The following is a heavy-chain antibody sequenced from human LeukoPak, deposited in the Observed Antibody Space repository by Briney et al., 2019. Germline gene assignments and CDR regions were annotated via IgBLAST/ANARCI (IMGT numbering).Heavy chain of an antibody. V-gene: IGHV1-69*06. CDR3: ARVSYGDSRGGLDY. CDR1: GGTFSSYA. D-gene: IGHD4-17*01. J-gene: IGHJ4*02. Sequence: SVKVSCKASGGTFSSYAISWVRQAPGQGLEWMGGIIPIFGTANYAQKFQGRVTITADKSTSTAYMELSSLRSEDTAVYYCARVSYGDSRGGLDYWGQGTLVTVSS. CDR2: IIPIFGTA.